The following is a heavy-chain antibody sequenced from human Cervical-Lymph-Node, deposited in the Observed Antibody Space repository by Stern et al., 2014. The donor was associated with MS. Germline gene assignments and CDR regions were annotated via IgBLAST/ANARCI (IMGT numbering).Heavy chain of an antibody. J-gene: IGHJ6*02. Sequence: VQLEESGAEVKKPGASVKVSCKASGYTFTSYYMHWVRQAPGQGLEWMGIINPSGGSTSYAQKFQGRVTMTRDTSTSTVYMGLSSLRSEDTAVYYCARVYRSVDTDYYYGMDVWGQGTTVTVSS. CDR1: GYTFTSYY. D-gene: IGHD5-18*01. CDR2: INPSGGST. V-gene: IGHV1-46*01. CDR3: ARVYRSVDTDYYYGMDV.